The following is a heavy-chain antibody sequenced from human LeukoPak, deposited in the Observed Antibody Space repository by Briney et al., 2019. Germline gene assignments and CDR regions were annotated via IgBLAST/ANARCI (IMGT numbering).Heavy chain of an antibody. CDR3: ARDSVGYSYGTNWFDP. Sequence: GGSLRLSCAASGFTFSSYWMSWVRQAPGKGLEWAANIKQDGSEKYHVESVKGRFTISRDNAKNSLYLQMNSLRAEDTAVYYCARDSVGYSYGTNWFDPWGQGTLVTVSS. D-gene: IGHD5-18*01. CDR2: IKQDGSEK. V-gene: IGHV3-7*01. CDR1: GFTFSSYW. J-gene: IGHJ5*02.